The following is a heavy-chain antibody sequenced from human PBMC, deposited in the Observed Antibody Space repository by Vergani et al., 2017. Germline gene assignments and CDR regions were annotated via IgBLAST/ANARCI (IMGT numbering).Heavy chain of an antibody. CDR1: GGSISSGGYY. CDR2: IFSNDEK. Sequence: QESGPGLVKPSQTLSLTCAVSGGSISSGGYYWSWIRQHPGKGLEWLAHIFSNDEKSYSTSLKSRLTISKDTSKSQVVLTMTNMDPVDTATYYCARIASLLWFGESYMDVWGKGTTVTVSS. CDR3: ARIASLLWFGESYMDV. J-gene: IGHJ6*03. V-gene: IGHV2-26*01. D-gene: IGHD3-10*01.